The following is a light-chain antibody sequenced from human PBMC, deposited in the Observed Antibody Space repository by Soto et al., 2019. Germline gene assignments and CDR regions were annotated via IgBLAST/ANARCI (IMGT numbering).Light chain of an antibody. CDR3: QQRSNG. J-gene: IGKJ5*01. CDR1: QRVSSN. CDR2: DAS. V-gene: IGKV3-11*01. Sequence: EIVLTQPPATLSVSPGERPTLSCRASQRVSSNVAWYQQKPGQAPRLLIYDASNRATGIPARFSGSGSGTDFTLTISSLEPEDFAVYYCQQRSNGFGQGTRLEIK.